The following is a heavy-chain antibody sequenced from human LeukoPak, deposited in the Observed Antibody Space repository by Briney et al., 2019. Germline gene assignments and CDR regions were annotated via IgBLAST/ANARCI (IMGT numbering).Heavy chain of an antibody. J-gene: IGHJ4*02. CDR3: ARGKRRYSSSWYIGNYFDY. V-gene: IGHV4-34*01. D-gene: IGHD6-13*01. Sequence: SETLSLTCAVYGGSFSGYYWSWIRQPPGKGLEWIGEINHSGSTNYNPSLKSRVTISVDTSKIQFSLKLSSVTAADTAVYYCARGKRRYSSSWYIGNYFDYWGQGTLVTVSS. CDR1: GGSFSGYY. CDR2: INHSGST.